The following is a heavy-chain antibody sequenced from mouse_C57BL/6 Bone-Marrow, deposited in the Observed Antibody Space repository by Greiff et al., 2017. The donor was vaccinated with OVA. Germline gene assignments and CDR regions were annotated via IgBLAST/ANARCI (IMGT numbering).Heavy chain of an antibody. Sequence: EVNLVESGGGLVKPGGSLKLSCAASGFTFSDYGMHWVRQAPEKGLEWVAYISSGSSTIYYADTVKGRFTISRDNAKNTLFLQMTSLRSEDTAMYYCARGVTTVVAGDYFDYWGQGTTLTVSS. CDR2: ISSGSSTI. CDR1: GFTFSDYG. V-gene: IGHV5-17*01. J-gene: IGHJ2*01. CDR3: ARGVTTVVAGDYFDY. D-gene: IGHD1-1*01.